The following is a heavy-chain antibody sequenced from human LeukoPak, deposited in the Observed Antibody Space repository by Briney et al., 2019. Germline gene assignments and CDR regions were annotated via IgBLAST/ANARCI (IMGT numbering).Heavy chain of an antibody. V-gene: IGHV3-23*01. Sequence: GGSLRLSCVASGFTFSSHGMSWVRQAAGEGLEWVSGIIPSGHTTYYADSVRGRFTTSRDNSRNTVYLQMSSLRAEDTDVYCCAKDDYMVVWARGTTVSVSS. CDR3: AKDDYMVV. CDR2: IIPSGHTT. CDR1: GFTFSSHG. J-gene: IGHJ6*03.